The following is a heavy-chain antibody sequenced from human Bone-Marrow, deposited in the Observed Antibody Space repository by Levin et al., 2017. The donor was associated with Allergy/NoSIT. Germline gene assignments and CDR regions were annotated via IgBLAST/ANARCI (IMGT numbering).Heavy chain of an antibody. D-gene: IGHD6-13*01. Sequence: GGSLRLSCATSGLTFSSYAMHWVRQAPGKGLEWVAVTSYDGSNKYYADSVKGRFTISRDNSKNTLYLQMNSLRAEDTAVYYCARAYSSWYDYWGQGTLVTVSS. CDR2: TSYDGSNK. J-gene: IGHJ4*02. V-gene: IGHV3-30-3*01. CDR1: GLTFSSYA. CDR3: ARAYSSWYDY.